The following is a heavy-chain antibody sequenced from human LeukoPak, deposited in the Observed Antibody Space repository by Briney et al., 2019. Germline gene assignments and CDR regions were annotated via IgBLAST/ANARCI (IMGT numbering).Heavy chain of an antibody. CDR3: ARDGGSYSPLYYFDY. CDR1: GFTFSSYA. J-gene: IGHJ4*02. CDR2: ISSNGGST. Sequence: GGSLRLSCAASGFTFSSYAMHWVRQAPGKGLEYVSAISSNGGSTYYANSVKGRFTISRDNSQNTLYLQMGSLRAEDMAVYYCARDGGSYSPLYYFDYWGQGTLVTVSS. V-gene: IGHV3-64*01. D-gene: IGHD1-26*01.